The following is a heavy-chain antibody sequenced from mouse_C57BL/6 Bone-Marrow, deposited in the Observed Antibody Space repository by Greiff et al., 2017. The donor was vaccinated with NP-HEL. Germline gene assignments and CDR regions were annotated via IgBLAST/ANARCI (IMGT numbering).Heavy chain of an antibody. J-gene: IGHJ1*03. Sequence: EVHLVESGGGLVKPGGSLKLSCAASGFTFSDYGMHWVRQAPEKGLEWVAYISSGSSTIYYADTVKGRFTISRDNAKNTLFLQMTSLRCEDTAMYYCARPPPIATVVATRWYFDVWGTGTTVTVSS. V-gene: IGHV5-17*01. CDR2: ISSGSSTI. D-gene: IGHD1-1*01. CDR1: GFTFSDYG. CDR3: ARPPPIATVVATRWYFDV.